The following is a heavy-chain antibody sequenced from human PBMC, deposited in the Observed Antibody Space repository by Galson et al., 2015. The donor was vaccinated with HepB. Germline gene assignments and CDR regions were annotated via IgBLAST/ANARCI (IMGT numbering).Heavy chain of an antibody. J-gene: IGHJ1*01. V-gene: IGHV1-46*03. CDR2: INPSGGHT. CDR1: GYTFTTHF. D-gene: IGHD3-10*01. CDR3: ARDVSGSYSAEYLQH. Sequence: SVKVSCKASGYTFTTHFIHWVRQAPGQGLEWMGVINPSGGHTTYAQKFQGRVTMTSDTSTSTVYMELSSLRSEDTAVYYCARDVSGSYSAEYLQHWGQGTLITVSS.